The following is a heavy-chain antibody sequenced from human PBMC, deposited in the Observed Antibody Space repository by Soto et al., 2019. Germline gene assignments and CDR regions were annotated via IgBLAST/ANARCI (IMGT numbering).Heavy chain of an antibody. Sequence: PSETLSLTCTVSGGSVANAVFYWSWIRQHPGKGLEWIGYINYSGSTYYTPSLKSRLTISLEISKNQFSLHLTSVTAADTAVYYCVRESQALGPSGIDVWGQGMSVTVSS. V-gene: IGHV4-31*03. CDR3: VRESQALGPSGIDV. J-gene: IGHJ6*02. CDR2: INYSGST. CDR1: GGSVANAVFY.